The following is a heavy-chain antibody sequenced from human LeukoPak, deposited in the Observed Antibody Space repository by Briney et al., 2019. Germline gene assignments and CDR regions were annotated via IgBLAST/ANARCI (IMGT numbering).Heavy chain of an antibody. V-gene: IGHV3-23*01. J-gene: IGHJ4*02. Sequence: GGSLRLSCAASGFSFSSYAINWVRQVPGKGLEWVSAISGSGGTTYYADSVKGRFTISRDNSKNTLYLQMNSLRAEDTAMYYCAKVRVVFNWNYAYYFDYWGQGTLVTVSS. D-gene: IGHD1-7*01. CDR3: AKVRVVFNWNYAYYFDY. CDR1: GFSFSSYA. CDR2: ISGSGGTT.